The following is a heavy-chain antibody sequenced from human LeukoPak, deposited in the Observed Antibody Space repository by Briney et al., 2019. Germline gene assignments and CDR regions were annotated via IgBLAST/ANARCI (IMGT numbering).Heavy chain of an antibody. Sequence: SETQSLTCTVSGGSISSYYWSWIRQPPGKGLEWIGHVFYTGSSNYNPSLKSRVTISLDRSKNQFSLRLTSVTAADTAVYYCARAGAWQIDPWGQGTLVTVSS. CDR3: ARAGAWQIDP. CDR1: GGSISSYY. CDR2: VFYTGSS. J-gene: IGHJ5*02. D-gene: IGHD3-10*01. V-gene: IGHV4-59*01.